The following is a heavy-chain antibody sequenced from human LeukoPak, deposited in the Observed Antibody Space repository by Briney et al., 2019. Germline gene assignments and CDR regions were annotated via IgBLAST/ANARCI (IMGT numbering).Heavy chain of an antibody. J-gene: IGHJ4*02. V-gene: IGHV3-23*01. CDR1: RFTFSSYA. Sequence: PGGSLRLSCAASRFTFSSYAMSWVRQAPGKGLEWVSAISGSGGSTYYADSVKGRFTISRDNSKNTLYLQMNSLRAEDTAVYYCAKDPPHYGDYGYFDYWGQGTLVTVSS. CDR3: AKDPPHYGDYGYFDY. CDR2: ISGSGGST. D-gene: IGHD4-17*01.